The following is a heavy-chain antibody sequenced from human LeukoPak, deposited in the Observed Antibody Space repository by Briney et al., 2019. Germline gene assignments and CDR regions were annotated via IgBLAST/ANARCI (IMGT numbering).Heavy chain of an antibody. CDR3: VKDGYCSSTSCYLDAFDI. J-gene: IGHJ3*02. Sequence: PGGSLRLSCAASGFTFSSYAMSWVRQAPGKGLEWVSAISGSGGSTYYADSVKGRFTISRDNSKNTLYLQMNSLRAEDTAVYYCVKDGYCSSTSCYLDAFDIWGQGTMVTVSS. CDR2: ISGSGGST. D-gene: IGHD2-2*03. V-gene: IGHV3-23*01. CDR1: GFTFSSYA.